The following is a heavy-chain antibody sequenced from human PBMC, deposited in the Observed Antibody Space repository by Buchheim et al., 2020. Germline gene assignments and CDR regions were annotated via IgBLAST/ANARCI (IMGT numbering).Heavy chain of an antibody. D-gene: IGHD6-19*01. J-gene: IGHJ4*02. CDR2: ISSYSSYT. V-gene: IGHV3-11*05. CDR3: ARAQYSSSSGYSSGWWDY. Sequence: QVQLVDSGGGLVKPGGSLRLSCAASGFTFSDYYMSWIRQAPGKGLEWVSYISSYSSYTNYADSVKGRFTISRDNAKNSLYQQMNSLRTEDTAVYYCARAQYSSSSGYSSGWWDYWGQGTL. CDR1: GFTFSDYY.